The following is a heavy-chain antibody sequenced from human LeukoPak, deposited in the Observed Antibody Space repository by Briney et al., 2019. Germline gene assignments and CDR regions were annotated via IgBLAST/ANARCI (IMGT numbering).Heavy chain of an antibody. CDR1: GFTFSSYA. V-gene: IGHV3-23*01. CDR2: ISGSGGST. D-gene: IGHD3-22*01. J-gene: IGHJ4*02. Sequence: GGSLRLSCAASGFTFSSYAMSWVRQAPGKGLEWVSAISGSGGSTYYADSVEGRFTISRDNSKNTLYLQMNSLRAEDTAVYYCAKGRDYYDSSGYYGCCYFDYWGQGTLVTVSS. CDR3: AKGRDYYDSSGYYGCCYFDY.